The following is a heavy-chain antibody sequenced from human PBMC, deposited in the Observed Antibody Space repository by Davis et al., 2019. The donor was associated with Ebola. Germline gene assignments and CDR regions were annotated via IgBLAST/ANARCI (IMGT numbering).Heavy chain of an antibody. Sequence: PGGSLRLSCAASGFTFSSYAMSWVRQAPGKGLEWVSTIIGSGGSTYYADSVKGRFTISRDNSKNTLFLQMNSLRAEDTAVYYCAKRVPYYFDNWGQGTLVTVSS. CDR1: GFTFSSYA. CDR2: IIGSGGST. CDR3: AKRVPYYFDN. J-gene: IGHJ4*02. V-gene: IGHV3-23*01.